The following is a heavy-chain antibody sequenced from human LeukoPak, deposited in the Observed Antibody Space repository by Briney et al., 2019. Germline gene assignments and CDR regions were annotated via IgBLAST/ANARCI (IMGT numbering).Heavy chain of an antibody. CDR1: GFTFNRNA. Sequence: GGSLRLSCVASGFTFNRNAMTWVRHAPGMGLERVSTLRGDGSTHSDGTTHYADSVKGRFTISRDNSKNTLYLQLNNLRAEDTAVYYCASARGSNYGSLGDWGQGTLVTVSS. V-gene: IGHV3-23*01. CDR2: LRGDGSTHSDGTT. CDR3: ASARGSNYGSLGD. D-gene: IGHD5-18*01. J-gene: IGHJ4*02.